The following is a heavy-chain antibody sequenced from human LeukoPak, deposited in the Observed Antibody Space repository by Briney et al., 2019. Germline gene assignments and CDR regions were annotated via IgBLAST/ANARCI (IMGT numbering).Heavy chain of an antibody. J-gene: IGHJ6*03. Sequence: SETLPLTCTVSGGSISSSSYYWGWIRQPPGKGLEWIGSIYYSGSTYYNPSLKSRVTISVDTSKNQFSLQLNSVTPEDTAVYYCARGFGSYDFWSGYRSPPDYYYMDVWGKGTTVTVSS. D-gene: IGHD3-3*01. V-gene: IGHV4-39*07. CDR2: IYYSGST. CDR1: GGSISSSSYY. CDR3: ARGFGSYDFWSGYRSPPDYYYMDV.